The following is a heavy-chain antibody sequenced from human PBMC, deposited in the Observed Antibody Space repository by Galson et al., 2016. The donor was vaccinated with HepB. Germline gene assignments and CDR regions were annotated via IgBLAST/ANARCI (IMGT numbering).Heavy chain of an antibody. V-gene: IGHV1-3*01. CDR2: INAGNGNT. CDR1: GYTFISYV. D-gene: IGHD2-2*03. Sequence: SVKVSCKASGYTFISYVIQWVRQAPGHRLEWMGWINAGNGNTKYSQKFQGRVIIDRDTSASKAYMELSSLRPEDPAIHYCARSPTGFCSRTKCYGFNYLDRWGQGTPVTVSS. CDR3: ARSPTGFCSRTKCYGFNYLDR. J-gene: IGHJ4*02.